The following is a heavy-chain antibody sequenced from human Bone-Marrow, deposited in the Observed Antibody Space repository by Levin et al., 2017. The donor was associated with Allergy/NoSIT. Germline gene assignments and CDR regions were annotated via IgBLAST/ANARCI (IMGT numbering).Heavy chain of an antibody. CDR1: GGSFSGYY. V-gene: IGHV4-34*01. D-gene: IGHD5-24*01. CDR3: ARGGWLQLRYYFDY. Sequence: SETLSLTCAVYGGSFSGYYWSWIRQPPGKGLEWIGEINHSGSTNYNPSLKSRVTISVDTSKNQFSLKLSSVTAADTAVYYCARGGWLQLRYYFDYWGQGTLVTVSS. J-gene: IGHJ4*02. CDR2: INHSGST.